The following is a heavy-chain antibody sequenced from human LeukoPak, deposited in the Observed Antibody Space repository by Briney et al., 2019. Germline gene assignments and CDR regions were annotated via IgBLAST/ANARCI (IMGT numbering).Heavy chain of an antibody. D-gene: IGHD2-2*01. CDR1: GWSFNDYY. Sequence: SETLSLTCAVYGWSFNDYYWNWIRQPPGKGLEWFAELNARGDTNYNPSLKSRVTISVDTSKKQFSLRLTSMIAADTALYYCARGQVPAARGYSWFDPWGQGTLVTVSS. J-gene: IGHJ5*02. V-gene: IGHV4-34*01. CDR2: LNARGDT. CDR3: ARGQVPAARGYSWFDP.